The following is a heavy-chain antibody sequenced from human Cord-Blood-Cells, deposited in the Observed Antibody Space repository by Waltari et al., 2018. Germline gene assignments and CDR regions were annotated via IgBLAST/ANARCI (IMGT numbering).Heavy chain of an antibody. CDR2: IITIFGTA. CDR1: GGAFSSYP. CDR3: ARGRIVGAHDAVDI. D-gene: IGHD1-26*01. Sequence: QVQLVQSGAEVKKPGSSVKVSCKAAGGAFSSYPISLVRPAPGEGLEWTGGIITIFGTANYAQKFQGRVTITADESTSTAYMERSRLRSEDTAVYYCARGRIVGAHDAVDIWGQGTMVTVSS. V-gene: IGHV1-69*01. J-gene: IGHJ3*02.